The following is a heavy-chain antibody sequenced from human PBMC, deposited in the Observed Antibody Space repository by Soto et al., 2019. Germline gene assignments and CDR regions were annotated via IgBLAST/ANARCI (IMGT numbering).Heavy chain of an antibody. Sequence: QVQLVQSGAEVRKPGSSVKVSCKASGGTFCRHAISWVRQAPGQGLEWMGGIIPIFGTANHAQKCQGRVTIIAGESTSTVSMELRSLRSEDTAMYYCARGWGYDSNDYYYAYWGQGTLGIVS. D-gene: IGHD3-22*01. CDR3: ARGWGYDSNDYYYAY. CDR2: IIPIFGTA. V-gene: IGHV1-69*01. J-gene: IGHJ4*02. CDR1: GGTFCRHA.